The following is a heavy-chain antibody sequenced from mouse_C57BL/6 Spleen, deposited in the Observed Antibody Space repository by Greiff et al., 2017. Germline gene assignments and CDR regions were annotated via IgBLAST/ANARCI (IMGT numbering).Heavy chain of an antibody. CDR3: AREHYGTLYYAMDY. D-gene: IGHD1-1*01. CDR2: IYPGDGDT. J-gene: IGHJ4*01. Sequence: QVQLQQSGPELVKPGASVKISCKASGYAFSSSWMNWVKQRPGKGLEWIGRIYPGDGDTNYNGKFKGKATLTADKSSSTAYMQLSSLTSEDSAVYFCAREHYGTLYYAMDYWGQGTSVTVSS. CDR1: GYAFSSSW. V-gene: IGHV1-82*01.